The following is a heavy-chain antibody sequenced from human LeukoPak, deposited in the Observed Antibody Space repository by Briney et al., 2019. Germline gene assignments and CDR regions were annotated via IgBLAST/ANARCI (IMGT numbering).Heavy chain of an antibody. Sequence: SETLSLTCAVYGGSFSGYYWSWIRQPPGKGLEWIGEINHSGSTNYNPSLKSRVTISVDTSKNQFSLKLSSVTAADTAVYYCARDRRVGAPDYWGQGTLVTVSS. J-gene: IGHJ4*02. CDR3: ARDRRVGAPDY. CDR2: INHSGST. D-gene: IGHD1-26*01. CDR1: GGSFSGYY. V-gene: IGHV4-34*01.